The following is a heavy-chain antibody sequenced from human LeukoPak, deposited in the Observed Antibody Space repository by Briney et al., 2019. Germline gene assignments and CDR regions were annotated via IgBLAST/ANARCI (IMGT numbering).Heavy chain of an antibody. J-gene: IGHJ4*02. CDR1: GGSISSYY. CDR3: ARASMVRGDFDY. D-gene: IGHD3-10*01. Sequence: PSETLSLTCTVSGGSISSYYWSWIRQPPRKGLEWIGYIYYSGSTNYNPSLKSRVTISVDTSKNQFSLKLSSVTAADTAVYYCARASMVRGDFDYWGQGTLVTVSS. V-gene: IGHV4-59*01. CDR2: IYYSGST.